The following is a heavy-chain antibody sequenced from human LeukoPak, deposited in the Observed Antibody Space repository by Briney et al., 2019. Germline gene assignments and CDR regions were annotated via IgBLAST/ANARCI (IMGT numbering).Heavy chain of an antibody. CDR3: ARVPGMDFWSGYYSDY. Sequence: ASVKVSCKASGYTFTGYYIHWVRQAPGQGLEWMGWISAYNGNTNYAQKLQGRVTMTTDTSTSTAYMELRSLRSDDTAVYHCARVPGMDFWSGYYSDYWGQGTLVTVSS. CDR2: ISAYNGNT. D-gene: IGHD3-3*01. CDR1: GYTFTGYY. V-gene: IGHV1-18*04. J-gene: IGHJ4*02.